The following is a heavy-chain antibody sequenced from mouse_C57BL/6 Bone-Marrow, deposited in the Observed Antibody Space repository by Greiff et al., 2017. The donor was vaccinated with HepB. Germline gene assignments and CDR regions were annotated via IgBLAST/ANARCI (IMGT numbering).Heavy chain of an antibody. J-gene: IGHJ3*01. CDR3: AGFYYGSSLPAWFAY. CDR2: INSDGGST. CDR1: EYEFPSHD. V-gene: IGHV5-2*01. D-gene: IGHD1-1*01. Sequence: EVKVVESGGGLVQPGESLKLSCESNEYEFPSHDMSWVRKTPEKRLELVAAINSDGGSTYYPDTMERRFIISRDNTKKTLYLQMSSLRSEDTALYYCAGFYYGSSLPAWFAYWGQGTLVTVSA.